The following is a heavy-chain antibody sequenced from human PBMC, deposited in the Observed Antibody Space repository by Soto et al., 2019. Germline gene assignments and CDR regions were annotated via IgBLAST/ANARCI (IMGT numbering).Heavy chain of an antibody. V-gene: IGHV4-39*01. CDR3: ARHVRVDLEAFDI. CDR2: IYYSGST. D-gene: IGHD2-15*01. J-gene: IGHJ3*02. Sequence: PSETLSLTCTVSGGSISSSSYYWGWIRQPPGKGLEWIGSIYYSGSTYYNPSLKNRVTISVDPSKNQFSLKLSSVTAADTAVFYCARHVRVDLEAFDIWGQGTMVTVSS. CDR1: GGSISSSSYY.